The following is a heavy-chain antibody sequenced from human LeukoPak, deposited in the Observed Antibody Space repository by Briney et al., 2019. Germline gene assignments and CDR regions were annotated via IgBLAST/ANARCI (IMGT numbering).Heavy chain of an antibody. D-gene: IGHD2/OR15-2a*01. CDR3: AKNRRSPEYYFDY. Sequence: PGGSLRLSCAASGFTVSSNYMSWVRQAPGKGLEWVSVIYSGGSTYYADSVKGRFTISRDNSKNTLYLQMNSLRAEDTAVYYCAKNRRSPEYYFDYWGQGTLVTVSS. J-gene: IGHJ4*02. CDR1: GFTVSSNY. CDR2: IYSGGST. V-gene: IGHV3-53*01.